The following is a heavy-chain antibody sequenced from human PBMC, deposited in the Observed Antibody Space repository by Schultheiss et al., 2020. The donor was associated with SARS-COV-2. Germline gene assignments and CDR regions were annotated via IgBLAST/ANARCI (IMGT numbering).Heavy chain of an antibody. V-gene: IGHV3-30*04. CDR3: AKPYSNYYYYYGMDV. CDR1: GFIFSSYA. CDR2: ISYDGSNK. J-gene: IGHJ6*02. Sequence: GESLKISCAASGFIFSSYALHWVRQAPGRGLEWVAVISYDGSNKYYADSVKGRFTISRDNSKNTLYLQMNNLRVEDTAVYYCAKPYSNYYYYYGMDVWGQGTTVTVSS. D-gene: IGHD4-11*01.